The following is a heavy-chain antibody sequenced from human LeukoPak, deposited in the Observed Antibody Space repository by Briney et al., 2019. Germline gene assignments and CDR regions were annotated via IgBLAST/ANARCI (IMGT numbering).Heavy chain of an antibody. CDR3: VRDRFDYALDY. V-gene: IGHV3-48*04. CDR2: ISISGSTM. D-gene: IGHD4-17*01. Sequence: GGSLRLSCAASGFTFFTHPMNWVRQAPGEGLEWVSYISISGSTMYYADSVKGRFTISRDNAKNSLYLQMDSLRADDTAVYYCVRDRFDYALDYWGQGALVTVSS. J-gene: IGHJ4*02. CDR1: GFTFFTHP.